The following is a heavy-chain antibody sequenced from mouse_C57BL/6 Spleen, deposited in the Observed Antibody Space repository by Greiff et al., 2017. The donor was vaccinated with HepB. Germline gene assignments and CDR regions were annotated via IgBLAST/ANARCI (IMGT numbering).Heavy chain of an antibody. D-gene: IGHD1-1*01. Sequence: QVQLKESGPGLVAPSQSLSITCTVSGFSLTSYGVDWVRQSPGKGLEWLGVIWGVGSTNYNSALKSRLSISKDNSKSQVFLKMNSLQTDDTAMYYCASILHYYGSSYDYAMDYWGQGTSVTVSS. V-gene: IGHV2-6*01. CDR2: IWGVGST. CDR3: ASILHYYGSSYDYAMDY. J-gene: IGHJ4*01. CDR1: GFSLTSYG.